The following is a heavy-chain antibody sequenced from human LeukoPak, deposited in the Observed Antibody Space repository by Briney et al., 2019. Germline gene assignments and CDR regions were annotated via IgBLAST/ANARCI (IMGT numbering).Heavy chain of an antibody. V-gene: IGHV3-30*18. Sequence: GGSLRLSCAASGFTFSSYGMHWVRQAPGKGLEWVAVISYDGSNKYYADSVKGRFTISRDNSKNTLYLQMNSLRAEDTAVYYCAKDWVPGRDDYNYANWFDPWGQGTLVTVFS. CDR3: AKDWVPGRDDYNYANWFDP. CDR2: ISYDGSNK. J-gene: IGHJ5*02. CDR1: GFTFSSYG. D-gene: IGHD5-24*01.